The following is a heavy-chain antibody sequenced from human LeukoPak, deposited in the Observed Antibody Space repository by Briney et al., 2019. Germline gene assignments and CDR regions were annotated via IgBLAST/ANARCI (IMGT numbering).Heavy chain of an antibody. CDR1: GYTFTGYY. J-gene: IGHJ4*02. CDR3: ARGPGGYDSLGTDY. D-gene: IGHD5-12*01. CDR2: INPNSGGT. Sequence: ASVKVSCKASGYTFTGYYMHWVRQAPGQGLEWMGWINPNSGGTNYAQKFQGRVTITRNTSISTAYMELSSLRSEDTAVYYCARGPGGYDSLGTDYWGQGTLVTVSS. V-gene: IGHV1-2*02.